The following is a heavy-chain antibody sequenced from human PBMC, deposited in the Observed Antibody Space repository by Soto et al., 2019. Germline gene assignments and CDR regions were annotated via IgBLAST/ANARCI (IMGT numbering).Heavy chain of an antibody. CDR3: ASDGSGSYYEGGWFDP. Sequence: QVQLVQSGAEVKKPGASVKVSCKASGYTFTSYGISWVRQAPGQGLEWMGWISAYSGNTNYAQKLQGRVTMTTDTSTSTAYMELRSLRSDDTAVSYCASDGSGSYYEGGWFDPWGQGTLVTVSS. D-gene: IGHD3-10*01. CDR2: ISAYSGNT. V-gene: IGHV1-18*01. J-gene: IGHJ5*02. CDR1: GYTFTSYG.